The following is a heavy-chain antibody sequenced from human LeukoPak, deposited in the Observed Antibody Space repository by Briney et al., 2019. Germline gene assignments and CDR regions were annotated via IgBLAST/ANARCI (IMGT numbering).Heavy chain of an antibody. V-gene: IGHV3-23*01. CDR1: GLTFSSYA. CDR2: ISGSGGST. CDR3: ASATIFGVVNSFDY. Sequence: GGSLRLSCAASGLTFSSYAMSWVRQAPGKGLEWVSAISGSGGSTYYADSVKGRFTISRDNSKNTLYLQMNSLRAEDTAVYYCASATIFGVVNSFDYWGQGTLVTVSS. J-gene: IGHJ4*02. D-gene: IGHD3-3*01.